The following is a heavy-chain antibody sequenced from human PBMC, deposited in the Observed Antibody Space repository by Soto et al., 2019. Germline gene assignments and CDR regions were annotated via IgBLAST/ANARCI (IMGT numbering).Heavy chain of an antibody. CDR1: GFTFSSYA. CDR2: ISFDGRNN. V-gene: IGHV3-30*04. J-gene: IGHJ4*02. D-gene: IGHD6-6*01. CDR3: ARDRSEYTPKSHFDH. Sequence: QVQLVESGGGVVQPGRSLRLSCAASGFTFSSYAMHWVRQAPGKGLEWVAVISFDGRNNNHADSVKGRFTVSRDNSENTLYLQMNSLRGEDMAVYYCARDRSEYTPKSHFDHWGQGTLVTVSS.